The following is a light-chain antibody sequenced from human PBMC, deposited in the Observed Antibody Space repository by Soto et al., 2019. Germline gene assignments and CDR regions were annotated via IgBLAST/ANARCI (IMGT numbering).Light chain of an antibody. CDR3: QRYNSAPLT. Sequence: DIQMTQSPSSLSASVGDRVTITCRASQGIRNYLAWYQQTPGKVPKLLIYGATTLQSGAPSRFSGSGSETDFTLTISSLQPEDVATYYCQRYNSAPLTFGGGTKVEIK. J-gene: IGKJ4*01. V-gene: IGKV1-27*01. CDR1: QGIRNY. CDR2: GAT.